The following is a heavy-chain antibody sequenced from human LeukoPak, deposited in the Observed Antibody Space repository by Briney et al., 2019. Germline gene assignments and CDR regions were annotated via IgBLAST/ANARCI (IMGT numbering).Heavy chain of an antibody. CDR3: AREERNYYDSSGYLDY. D-gene: IGHD3-22*01. J-gene: IGHJ4*02. V-gene: IGHV1-2*02. CDR1: GYTFTGYY. CDR2: INPYSGGT. Sequence: ASVKVSCKASGYTFTGYYMHWVRQAPGQGLEWRGWINPYSGGTNYAQKFQGRVTMTRDTSISTAYMELSRLRADDTPVSYCAREERNYYDSSGYLDYWGQGTLVTVSS.